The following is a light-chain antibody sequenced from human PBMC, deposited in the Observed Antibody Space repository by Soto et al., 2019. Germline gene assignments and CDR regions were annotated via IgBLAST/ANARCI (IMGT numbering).Light chain of an antibody. Sequence: QAVVTQEPSLTVSPGGTVTLTCGSSTGAVTSGHYPYWFQQKPGQAPRTLIYDTSNKHSWTPDRFSGSLLGGKAALTLSGAQPEDEAEYYCLLSYSGARPYVFGTGTKLTVL. CDR3: LLSYSGARPYV. CDR2: DTS. CDR1: TGAVTSGHY. V-gene: IGLV7-46*01. J-gene: IGLJ1*01.